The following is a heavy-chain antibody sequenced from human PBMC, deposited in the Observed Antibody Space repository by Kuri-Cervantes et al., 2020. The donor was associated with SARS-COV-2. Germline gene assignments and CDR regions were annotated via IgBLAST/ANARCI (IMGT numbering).Heavy chain of an antibody. J-gene: IGHJ4*02. D-gene: IGHD6-19*01. V-gene: IGHV3-30*02. Sequence: GGSLSLSCAASGFTFSSYGMHWVRQAPGKGLEWVAFIRYDGSNKYYADSVKGRFTISRDNSKNTLYLQMNSLRAEDTAVYYCARDGDSGYSSGWFDYWGQGTLVTDSS. CDR1: GFTFSSYG. CDR3: ARDGDSGYSSGWFDY. CDR2: IRYDGSNK.